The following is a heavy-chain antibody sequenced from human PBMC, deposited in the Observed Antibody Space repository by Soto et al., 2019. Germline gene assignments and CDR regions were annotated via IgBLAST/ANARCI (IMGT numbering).Heavy chain of an antibody. CDR1: GASISNGDFY. Sequence: QVQLQESGPGLVQPSQTLSLTCTVSGASISNGDFYWSWIRQPPGKGLEWIGYIYYSGSTYYNPSLKSRVTISLXXSXNXXSLMLSSVTAADTAVYYCARFCDDGGAAGRCYFDYWGQGTLVTVSS. J-gene: IGHJ4*02. D-gene: IGHD2-15*01. CDR2: IYYSGST. V-gene: IGHV4-30-4*01. CDR3: ARFCDDGGAAGRCYFDY.